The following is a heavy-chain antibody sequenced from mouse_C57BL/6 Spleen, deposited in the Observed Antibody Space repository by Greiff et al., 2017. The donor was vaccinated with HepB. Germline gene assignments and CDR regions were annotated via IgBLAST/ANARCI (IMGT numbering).Heavy chain of an antibody. CDR2: IYPGSGST. J-gene: IGHJ3*01. Sequence: QVQLQQPGAELVKPGASVKMSCKASGYTFTSYWITWVKQRPGQGLEWIGDIYPGSGSTNYNEKFKGKATLTEDTSSSTAYMQLSSLTSEDSAVYYCARLDVAWFAYWGQGTLVTVSA. CDR1: GYTFTSYW. CDR3: ARLDVAWFAY. V-gene: IGHV1-55*01.